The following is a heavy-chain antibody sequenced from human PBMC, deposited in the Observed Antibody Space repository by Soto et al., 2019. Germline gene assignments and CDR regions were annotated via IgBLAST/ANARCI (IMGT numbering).Heavy chain of an antibody. V-gene: IGHV3-30-3*01. CDR3: ARRFQQLVHFTYFDY. CDR1: GFTFSSYA. Sequence: GGSLRLSCAASGFTFSSYAMHWVRQAPGKGLEWVAVISYDGSNKYYADSVKGRFTIPRDNSKNTLYLQMNSLRAEDTAVYYCARRFQQLVHFTYFDYWGQGTLVTXSS. D-gene: IGHD6-13*01. CDR2: ISYDGSNK. J-gene: IGHJ4*02.